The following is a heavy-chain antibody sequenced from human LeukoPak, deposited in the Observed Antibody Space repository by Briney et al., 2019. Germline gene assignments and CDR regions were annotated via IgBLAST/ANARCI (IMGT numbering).Heavy chain of an antibody. CDR1: GGSISSGSYY. V-gene: IGHV4-61*02. D-gene: IGHD1-26*01. J-gene: IGHJ4*02. CDR3: ARDLGRYGDY. Sequence: PSETLSLTCTVSGGSISSGSYYWSWIRQPAGTGLEWIGRIYTSGSTNYNPSLKSRVTISVDTSKNQFSLKLSSVTAADTAVYYCARDLGRYGDYWGQGTLVTVSS. CDR2: IYTSGST.